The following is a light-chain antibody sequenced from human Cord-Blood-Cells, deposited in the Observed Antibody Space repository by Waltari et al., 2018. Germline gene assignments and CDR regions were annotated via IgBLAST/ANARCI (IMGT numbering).Light chain of an antibody. V-gene: IGKV2-28*01. CDR1: QSLLHSNGYNS. CDR3: MQALQTPLT. CDR2: LGS. J-gene: IGKJ4*01. Sequence: DFVMTHSPLSLPVTPGEPASISCRSSQSLLHSNGYNSLDWYLQKPGQSPQLLIYLGSNRGSGVPDRFSGSGACTEFTLKISRVEAENVGVYYCMQALQTPLTFGGGTKVEIK.